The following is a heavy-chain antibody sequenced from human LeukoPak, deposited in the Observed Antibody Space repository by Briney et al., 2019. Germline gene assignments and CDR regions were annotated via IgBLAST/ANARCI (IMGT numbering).Heavy chain of an antibody. Sequence: GASLQVSCEGSGSIFTNYWIGWGRPLPGKGLEWMGIIYPGDSDTRYSPSFQGQVTISADKSISTAYLQWSSLKASDTAMYYCARRGGSSEEYDYWGQGTLVTVSS. J-gene: IGHJ4*02. V-gene: IGHV5-51*01. CDR2: IYPGDSDT. CDR1: GSIFTNYW. D-gene: IGHD1-26*01. CDR3: ARRGGSSEEYDY.